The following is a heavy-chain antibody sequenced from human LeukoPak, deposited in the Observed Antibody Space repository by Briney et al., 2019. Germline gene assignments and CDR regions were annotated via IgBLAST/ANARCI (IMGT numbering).Heavy chain of an antibody. Sequence: GGSLRLSCAASGFTFSSYAMHWVRQAPGKGLEWVAVISYDGSNKYYADSVKGRFTISRDNSKNTLYLQMNSLRAEDTAVYYCATPGIAAAGYAFDYWGQGTLVTVSS. D-gene: IGHD6-13*01. J-gene: IGHJ4*02. CDR1: GFTFSSYA. CDR2: ISYDGSNK. CDR3: ATPGIAAAGYAFDY. V-gene: IGHV3-30-3*01.